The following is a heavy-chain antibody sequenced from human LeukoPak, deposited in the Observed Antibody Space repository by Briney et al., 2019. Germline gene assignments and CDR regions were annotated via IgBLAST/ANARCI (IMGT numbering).Heavy chain of an antibody. CDR3: TTDNSDFWSGYFGRG. J-gene: IGHJ3*01. CDR1: GFIFSNFG. D-gene: IGHD3-3*01. Sequence: GGSLRLSCAASGFIFSNFGMHWVRQAPGKGLEWVAVIWYDGGYKYYLDSVKGRFTISRDNAKNTLYLQMNSLKTEDTAVYYCTTDNSDFWSGYFGRGWGQGTMVTVSS. V-gene: IGHV3-33*03. CDR2: IWYDGGYK.